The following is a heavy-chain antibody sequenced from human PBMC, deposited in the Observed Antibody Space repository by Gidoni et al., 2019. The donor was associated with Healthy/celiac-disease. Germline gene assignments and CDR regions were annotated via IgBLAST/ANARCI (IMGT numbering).Heavy chain of an antibody. D-gene: IGHD3-10*01. CDR2: IKQDGSEK. Sequence: EVPLVESGGGLVQPGGSLSRSCAASGFTFIIYWMSWVRQAPGKGLGWVANIKQDGSEKYYVDSVKGRFTISRDNAKNSLYLQMNSLRAEDTAVYYCARGIAGYPDYNDYCFDYLGQGTLVTVSS. V-gene: IGHV3-7*04. J-gene: IGHJ4*02. CDR3: ARGIAGYPDYNDYCFDY. CDR1: GFTFIIYW.